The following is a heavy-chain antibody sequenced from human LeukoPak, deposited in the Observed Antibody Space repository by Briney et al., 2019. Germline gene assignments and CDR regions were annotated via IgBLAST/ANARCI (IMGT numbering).Heavy chain of an antibody. CDR1: GFTFRSYG. D-gene: IGHD2-21*02. CDR3: AKDLVTWASGNWYFDL. J-gene: IGHJ2*01. V-gene: IGHV3-23*01. CDR2: MSATGSDI. Sequence: GGSLRLSCAASGFTFRSYGMSWVRQAPGKGLQWVSTMSATGSDIHHADSVKGRFTISRDNSKNTLYLQMNSLRAEDTAVYYCAKDLVTWASGNWYFDLWGRGTLVTVSS.